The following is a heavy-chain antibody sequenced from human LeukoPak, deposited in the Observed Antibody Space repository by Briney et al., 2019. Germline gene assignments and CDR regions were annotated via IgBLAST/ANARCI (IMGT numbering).Heavy chain of an antibody. D-gene: IGHD3-16*01. CDR3: ARHDRLGDFDY. Sequence: SSSSYYWGWIRQPPGKGLEWMGIIYPGDSDTRYSPSFQGQVTISADKSISTAYLQWSSLKASDTAMYYCARHDRLGDFDYWGQGTLVTVSS. J-gene: IGHJ4*02. V-gene: IGHV5-51*01. CDR1: SSSSYY. CDR2: IYPGDSDT.